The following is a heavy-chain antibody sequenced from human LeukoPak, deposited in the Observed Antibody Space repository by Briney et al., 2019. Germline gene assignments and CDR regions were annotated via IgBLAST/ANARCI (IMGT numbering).Heavy chain of an antibody. CDR2: ISYDGSNK. CDR1: GFTFSSYA. Sequence: PGRSLRLCCAASGFTFSSYAMHWVRQATGKGLEWVAVISYDGSNKYYADSVKGRFTISRDNSKNTLYLQMNSLRAEDTAVYYCARDPRSGWYTIDYWGQGTLVTVSS. J-gene: IGHJ4*02. D-gene: IGHD6-19*01. CDR3: ARDPRSGWYTIDY. V-gene: IGHV3-30-3*01.